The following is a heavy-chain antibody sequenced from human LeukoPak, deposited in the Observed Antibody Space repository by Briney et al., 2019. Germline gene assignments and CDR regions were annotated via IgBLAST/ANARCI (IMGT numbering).Heavy chain of an antibody. J-gene: IGHJ4*02. V-gene: IGHV4-39*07. D-gene: IGHD6-19*01. CDR2: IYYSGST. CDR1: GGSISSYY. CDR3: ARGKRGRGSGWYWVDY. Sequence: SETLSLTCTVSGGSISSYYWGWIRQPPGKGLEWIGSIYYSGSTYYNPSLKSRVTISVDTSKNQFSLKLSSVTAADTAVYYCARGKRGRGSGWYWVDYWGQGTLVTVSS.